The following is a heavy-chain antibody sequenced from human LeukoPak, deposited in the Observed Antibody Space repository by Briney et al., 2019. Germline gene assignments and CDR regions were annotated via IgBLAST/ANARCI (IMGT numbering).Heavy chain of an antibody. J-gene: IGHJ4*02. CDR2: IIPIFGTA. CDR3: ATSRDGYVNFDY. D-gene: IGHD5-24*01. CDR1: GGTFSSYA. V-gene: IGHV1-69*05. Sequence: GASVKVSFKASGGTFSSYAISWVRQAPGQGLEWMGGIIPIFGTANYAQKFQGRVTITTDESTSTAYMELSSLRSEDTAVYYCATSRDGYVNFDYWGQGTLVTVSS.